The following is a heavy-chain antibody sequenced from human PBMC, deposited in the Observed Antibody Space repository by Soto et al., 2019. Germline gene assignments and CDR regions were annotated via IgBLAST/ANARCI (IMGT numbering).Heavy chain of an antibody. J-gene: IGHJ5*02. CDR3: VRRHVSATGIDWFDP. V-gene: IGHV1-3*01. D-gene: IGHD6-13*01. Sequence: ASVKVSCKASGYTFTSYGIHWVRQAPGQRLEWMGWINAANGDTKYSPKFQGRVTITRDTSASTAYMELSSLRSEDTAVYYCVRRHVSATGIDWFDPWGQGTLVTVS. CDR2: INAANGDT. CDR1: GYTFTSYG.